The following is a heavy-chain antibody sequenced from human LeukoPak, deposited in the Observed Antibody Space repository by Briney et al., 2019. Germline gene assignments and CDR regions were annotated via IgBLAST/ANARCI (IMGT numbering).Heavy chain of an antibody. V-gene: IGHV5-51*01. CDR1: GYSFTSYW. D-gene: IGHD6-13*01. Sequence: GESLKISCKGSGYSFTSYWIGWVRQMPGKGLEWMGIIYPGDSDTRYSPSFQGQVTISADKSISTAYLQWSSLKASDTAMYYCARSGQQLVPALSFDYWGQGTLVTVSS. CDR2: IYPGDSDT. J-gene: IGHJ4*02. CDR3: ARSGQQLVPALSFDY.